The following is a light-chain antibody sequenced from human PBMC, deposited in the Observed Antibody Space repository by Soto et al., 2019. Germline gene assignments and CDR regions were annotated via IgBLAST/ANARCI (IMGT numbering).Light chain of an antibody. J-gene: IGKJ1*01. V-gene: IGKV1-39*01. CDR2: GSS. Sequence: DIQMTQSPSSLSASVGDRVTITCRASQYISRNLNWYQHKPGKASNLLIFGSSTLQTGVPSRFSGSGSGTDFTLTISNLQPEDFATYYCQHTYDILWAFGQGTNVEIK. CDR3: QHTYDILWA. CDR1: QYISRN.